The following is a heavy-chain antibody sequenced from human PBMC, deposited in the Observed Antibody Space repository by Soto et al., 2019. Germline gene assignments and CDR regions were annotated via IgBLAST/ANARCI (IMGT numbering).Heavy chain of an antibody. V-gene: IGHV3-33*01. J-gene: IGHJ4*02. D-gene: IGHD4-17*01. CDR3: ARDDDYEANGLDY. CDR2: IVNDGSDR. CDR1: GFTFSRYG. Sequence: GGSLRLSCVGSGFTFSRYGMHWLRQALGEGLEWMAVIVNDGSDRDYAASVAGRFTISRDNSKNTLYLQMDNLGVDDTAMYYCARDDDYEANGLDYWGQGTLVTVSS.